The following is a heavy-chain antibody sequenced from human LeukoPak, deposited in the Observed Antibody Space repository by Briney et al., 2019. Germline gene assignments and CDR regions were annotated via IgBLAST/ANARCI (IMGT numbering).Heavy chain of an antibody. CDR3: AREAVNYGGSDY. CDR2: ISYDGTKK. CDR1: GFNFKNYA. D-gene: IGHD3-16*01. Sequence: GGSLRLSCGASGFNFKNYAMHWVRQAPGKGLEWVGVISYDGTKKYHAASVKGRFTISRDNPKNTVFLQMNDLRPDGMALYYCAREAVNYGGSDYWGQETLVTVSS. J-gene: IGHJ4*02. V-gene: IGHV3-30*04.